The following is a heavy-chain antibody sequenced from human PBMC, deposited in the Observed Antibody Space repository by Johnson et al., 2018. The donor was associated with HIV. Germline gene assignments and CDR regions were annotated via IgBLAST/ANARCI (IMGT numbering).Heavy chain of an antibody. CDR3: ATDIVVVLAVTGTGAAFDI. CDR1: GFTFSNFG. J-gene: IGHJ3*02. CDR2: IWYDGSNK. V-gene: IGHV3-33*03. Sequence: QVQLVESGGGVVQPGRSLRLSCAASGFTFSNFGMHWVRQAPGKGLEWVAVIWYDGSNKYYADSVKGRFTIPRDNAKNSLYLQMNSLRAEDTAVYYCATDIVVVLAVTGTGAAFDIWGQGTMVTVSS. D-gene: IGHD2-15*01.